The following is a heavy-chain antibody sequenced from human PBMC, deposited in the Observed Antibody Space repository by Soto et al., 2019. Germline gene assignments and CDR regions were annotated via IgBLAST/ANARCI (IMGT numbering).Heavy chain of an antibody. CDR1: GGTFSSYA. V-gene: IGHV1-69*01. J-gene: IGHJ5*02. D-gene: IGHD6-6*01. CDR3: ARGGGGAARLGNWFDP. Sequence: QVQLVQSGAEVKKPGSSVKVSCKASGGTFSSYAISWVRQAPGQGLEWMGGIIPIFGTANSGQKFQGRVTITTDESTGIAYMELSSMSCEDTAVYFCARGGGGAARLGNWFDPWGQGTLVTVSS. CDR2: IIPIFGTA.